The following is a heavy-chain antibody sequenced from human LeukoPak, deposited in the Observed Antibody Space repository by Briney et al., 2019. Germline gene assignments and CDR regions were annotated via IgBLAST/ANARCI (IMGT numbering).Heavy chain of an antibody. J-gene: IGHJ3*02. D-gene: IGHD3-10*01. Sequence: PSETLSLTCTVTGGSISSYYWGWIRQPPGKGLEWIGSIYYSGSTYYNPSLKSRVTISVDTSKNQFSLKLSSVTAADTAVYYCARDRITMVRGGYAFDIWGQGTMVTVSS. CDR3: ARDRITMVRGGYAFDI. CDR1: GGSISSYY. V-gene: IGHV4-39*07. CDR2: IYYSGST.